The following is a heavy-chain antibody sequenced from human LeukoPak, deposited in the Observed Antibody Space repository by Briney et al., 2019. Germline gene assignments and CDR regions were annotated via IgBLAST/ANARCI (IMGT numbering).Heavy chain of an antibody. CDR3: ARRSVWSGYFDY. V-gene: IGHV4-30-4*08. CDR1: GGSISSGDYY. Sequence: SETLSLTCTVSGGSISSGDYYWSWIRQPPGKGLEWIGYIYYSGSTYYNPSLKSRVTISVDTSKNQFSLKLSSVTAADTAVYYCARRSVWSGYFDYWGQGTLVTVSS. CDR2: IYYSGST. J-gene: IGHJ4*02. D-gene: IGHD3-3*01.